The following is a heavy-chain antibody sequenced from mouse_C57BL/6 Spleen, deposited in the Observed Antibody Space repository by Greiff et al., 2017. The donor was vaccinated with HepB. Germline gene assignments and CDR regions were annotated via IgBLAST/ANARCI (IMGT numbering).Heavy chain of an antibody. J-gene: IGHJ2*01. D-gene: IGHD1-1*01. CDR2: IDPNSGGT. CDR1: GYTFTSYW. CDR3: TRCAHGSSYFYYFDY. Sequence: QVQLQQPGAELVKPGASVKLSCKASGYTFTSYWMHWVKQRPGRGLEWIGRIDPNSGGTKYNEKFKSKATLTVDKPSSTAYMQLSSLTSEDSAVYYCTRCAHGSSYFYYFDYWGQGTTLTVSS. V-gene: IGHV1-72*01.